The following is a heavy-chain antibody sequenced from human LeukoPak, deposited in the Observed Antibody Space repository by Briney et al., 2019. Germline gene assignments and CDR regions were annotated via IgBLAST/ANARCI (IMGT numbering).Heavy chain of an antibody. CDR3: ASLTFGGVIFDY. D-gene: IGHD3-16*01. V-gene: IGHV1-69*05. CDR2: IIPIFGTA. CDR1: GGTFSSYA. Sequence: SVKVSCKASGGTFSSYAISWVRQAPGQGLEWMGRIIPIFGTANYAQKFQGRVTITTDESTSTAYMELSSQRSEDTAVYSCASLTFGGVIFDYWGQGTLLTVSS. J-gene: IGHJ4*02.